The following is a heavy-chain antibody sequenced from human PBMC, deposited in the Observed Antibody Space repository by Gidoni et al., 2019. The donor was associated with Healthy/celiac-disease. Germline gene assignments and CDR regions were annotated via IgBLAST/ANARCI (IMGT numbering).Heavy chain of an antibody. CDR1: CGSFSGYY. CDR2: STNRGST. D-gene: IGHD5-18*01. CDR3: ARTRRIQLGAGPDY. V-gene: IGHV4-34*01. J-gene: IGHJ4*02. Sequence: QVLLQQLCSGLLKPSDTLSLTCAVYCGSFSGYYWSWIRQPPGKGLEWIGESTNRGSTNYNPSLKSRVTISVDTSKNQFSRKRSSVTAADTAVYDCARTRRIQLGAGPDYWGQGTLVTVSS.